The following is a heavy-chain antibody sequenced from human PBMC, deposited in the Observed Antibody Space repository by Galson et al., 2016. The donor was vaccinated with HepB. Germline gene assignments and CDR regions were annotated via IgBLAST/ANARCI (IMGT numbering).Heavy chain of an antibody. CDR2: IIPIFSPA. J-gene: IGHJ4*02. Sequence: SVKVSCKASGGTFSSFAISWLRQATGQGLEWKGGIIPIFSPAHYAQKFQGRVTITADESTSTAYMELSSLRSEDTAVYYCAVEGTILRQYYFDYWGQGTLVTVSS. V-gene: IGHV1-69*13. CDR3: AVEGTILRQYYFDY. D-gene: IGHD1-26*01. CDR1: GGTFSSFA.